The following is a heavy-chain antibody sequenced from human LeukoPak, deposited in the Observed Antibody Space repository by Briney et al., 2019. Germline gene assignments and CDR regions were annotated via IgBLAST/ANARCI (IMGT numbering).Heavy chain of an antibody. CDR3: AKALAYCGGDCNYSYGMDV. CDR2: ISWNSGSI. V-gene: IGHV3-9*01. Sequence: GRSLRLSCAASGFTFDDYAMHWVRRAPGRGLEWVSGISWNSGSIGYADSVKGRFTISRDNAKNSLYLQMNSLRAEDTAVYYCAKALAYCGGDCNYSYGMDVWGQGTTVTVSS. D-gene: IGHD2-21*02. J-gene: IGHJ6*02. CDR1: GFTFDDYA.